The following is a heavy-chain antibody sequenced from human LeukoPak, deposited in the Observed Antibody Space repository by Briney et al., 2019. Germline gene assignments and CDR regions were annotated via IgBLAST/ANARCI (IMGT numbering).Heavy chain of an antibody. V-gene: IGHV3-48*01. CDR1: GFTFSSYS. J-gene: IGHJ3*02. CDR3: ARDPEGKWELPVERGPLDI. D-gene: IGHD1-26*01. CDR2: ISSSSSSTI. Sequence: QPGGSLRLSCAASGFTFSSYSMNWVRQAPGKGLEWVSYISSSSSSTIYYADSVKGRFTISRDNAKNSLYLQMNSLRAEDTAVYYCARDPEGKWELPVERGPLDIWGQGTMVTVSS.